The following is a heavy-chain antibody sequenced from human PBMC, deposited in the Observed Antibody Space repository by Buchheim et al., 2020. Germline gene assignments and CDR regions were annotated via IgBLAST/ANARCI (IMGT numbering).Heavy chain of an antibody. CDR3: ARDGYCSGGSCYYYYGMDV. CDR2: IIPILGIA. CDR1: GGIFSSYT. D-gene: IGHD2-15*01. J-gene: IGHJ6*02. Sequence: QVQLVQSGAEVKKPGSSVKVSCKASGGIFSSYTISWVRQAPGQGLEWMGRIIPILGIANYAQKFQGRVTITADKSTSTAYMELSSLRSEDTAVYYCARDGYCSGGSCYYYYGMDVWGQGTT. V-gene: IGHV1-69*08.